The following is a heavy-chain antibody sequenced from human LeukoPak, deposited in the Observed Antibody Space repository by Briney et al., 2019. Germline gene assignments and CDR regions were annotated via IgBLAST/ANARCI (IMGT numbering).Heavy chain of an antibody. CDR2: INLSGGST. Sequence: GASVKVSCKASGYTFTSYYMHWVRQAPGQGLEWMGIINLSGGSTSYAQKFQGRVTMTRDTSTSTVYMELSSLRSEDTAVYYCARATVTTAYFDYWGQGTLVTVSS. J-gene: IGHJ4*02. CDR3: ARATVTTAYFDY. D-gene: IGHD4-17*01. V-gene: IGHV1-46*01. CDR1: GYTFTSYY.